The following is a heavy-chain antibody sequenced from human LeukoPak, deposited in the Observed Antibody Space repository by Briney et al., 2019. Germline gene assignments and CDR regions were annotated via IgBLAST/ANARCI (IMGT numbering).Heavy chain of an antibody. CDR3: ATPGDCTNGVCYYYMDV. CDR1: GFTFNSYD. Sequence: GGSLRLSCAASGFTFNSYDMHWVRQAPGKGLGWVSIISYDGNNKYYTDSVKGRFTISRDNAKNSLYLQMNSLRAEDTAVYYCATPGDCTNGVCYYYMDVWGKGTTVTVSS. V-gene: IGHV3-30*04. D-gene: IGHD2-8*01. CDR2: ISYDGNNK. J-gene: IGHJ6*03.